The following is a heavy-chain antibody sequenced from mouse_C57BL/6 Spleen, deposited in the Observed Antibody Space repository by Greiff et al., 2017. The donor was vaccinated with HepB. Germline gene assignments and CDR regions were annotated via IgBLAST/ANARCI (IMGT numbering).Heavy chain of an antibody. D-gene: IGHD1-1*01. J-gene: IGHJ2*01. Sequence: VQLQQPGAELVRPGTSVKLSCKASGYTFTSYWMHWVKQRPGQGLEWIGVIDPSDSYTNYNQKFKGKATLTVDTSSSTAYMQLSSLTSEDSAVYYCAFITTVVGDDWGQGTTLTVSS. CDR3: AFITTVVGDD. V-gene: IGHV1-59*01. CDR1: GYTFTSYW. CDR2: IDPSDSYT.